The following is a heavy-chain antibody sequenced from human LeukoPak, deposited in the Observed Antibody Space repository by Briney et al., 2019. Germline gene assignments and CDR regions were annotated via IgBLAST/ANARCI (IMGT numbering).Heavy chain of an antibody. D-gene: IGHD3-10*01. V-gene: IGHV3-33*06. Sequence: GGSLRLSCAASGFSFSIYRMSWVRQAPGKGLEWVAAIWYDGSNIFYTDSVKGRFTISRDNSKNALYLQMNSLRAEDTADYYCAKEGDRGEALYYYYMDVWGNGTTVTVSS. CDR3: AKEGDRGEALYYYYMDV. CDR2: IWYDGSNI. CDR1: GFSFSIYR. J-gene: IGHJ6*03.